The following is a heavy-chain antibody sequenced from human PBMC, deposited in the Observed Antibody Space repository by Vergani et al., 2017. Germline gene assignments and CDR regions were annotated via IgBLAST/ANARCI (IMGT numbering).Heavy chain of an antibody. CDR1: GYTFTSYG. V-gene: IGHV1-18*04. CDR3: AEDEKRHYDILTGYSPPDY. J-gene: IGHJ4*02. CDR2: ISAYNGNT. D-gene: IGHD3-9*01. Sequence: QVQLVQSGAEVKKPGASVKVSCKASGYTFTSYGISWVRQAPGQGLEWMGWISAYNGNTNYAQKLQGRVTMTTDTSTSTAYMELRSLRSDDTAVYYCAEDEKRHYDILTGYSPPDYWGQGTLVTVSS.